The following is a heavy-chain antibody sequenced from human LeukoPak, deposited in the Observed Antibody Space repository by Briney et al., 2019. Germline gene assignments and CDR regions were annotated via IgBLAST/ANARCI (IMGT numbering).Heavy chain of an antibody. CDR3: AREKDIVVVPAAISWFDP. CDR1: GGTFSSYA. J-gene: IGHJ5*02. Sequence: ASVKVSCKASGGTFSSYAISWVRQAPGQGLEWMGGIIPIFGTANYAQKFQGRVTITADESTSTAYMELSSLRSEDTAVYYCAREKDIVVVPAAISWFDPWGQGTLVTVSS. D-gene: IGHD2-2*02. CDR2: IIPIFGTA. V-gene: IGHV1-69*13.